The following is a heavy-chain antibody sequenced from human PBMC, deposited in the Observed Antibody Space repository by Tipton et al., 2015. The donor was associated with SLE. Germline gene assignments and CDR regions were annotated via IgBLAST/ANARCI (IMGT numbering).Heavy chain of an antibody. CDR3: ARDYSSGMNWFDP. CDR1: GGSISSYY. Sequence: TLSLTCTVSGGSISSYYWSWIRQPPGKGLEWIGYIYYSGSTNYNPSLKSRVTISVDTSKNQFSLKLSSVTAADTAVYYCARDYSSGMNWFDPWGQGTLVTVSS. V-gene: IGHV4-59*01. CDR2: IYYSGST. D-gene: IGHD6-19*01. J-gene: IGHJ5*02.